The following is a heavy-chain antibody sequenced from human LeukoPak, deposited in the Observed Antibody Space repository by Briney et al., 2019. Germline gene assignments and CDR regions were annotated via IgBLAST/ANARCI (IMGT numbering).Heavy chain of an antibody. Sequence: GGSLRLSCAASGFIFSNYNMNWVRQAPGKGLEWVSKISRGSSSIYYADSVKGRFTISRDNAKNSLYLQMNSLRAEDTAVFYCARGQWPDYWGQGTLLIVSS. CDR2: ISRGSSSI. V-gene: IGHV3-48*04. J-gene: IGHJ4*02. D-gene: IGHD6-19*01. CDR1: GFIFSNYN. CDR3: ARGQWPDY.